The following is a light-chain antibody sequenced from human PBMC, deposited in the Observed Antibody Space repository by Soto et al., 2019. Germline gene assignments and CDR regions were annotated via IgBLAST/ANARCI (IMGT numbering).Light chain of an antibody. CDR3: VSYTSSTTYV. CDR1: KNDIGVYDF. CDR2: DVA. Sequence: QSVLTQPPSASGSPGQSVTISCTGTKNDIGVYDFVSWYQHHPGKAPRLIIYDVANRPSGVSHRFSGSKSGSTASLIISRLQTEDEADYYCVSYTSSTTYVFGTGTKVTVL. J-gene: IGLJ1*01. V-gene: IGLV2-14*01.